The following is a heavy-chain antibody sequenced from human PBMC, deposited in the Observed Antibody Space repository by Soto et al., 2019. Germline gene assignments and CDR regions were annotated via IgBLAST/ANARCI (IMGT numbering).Heavy chain of an antibody. V-gene: IGHV1-69*06. D-gene: IGHD3-22*01. CDR3: ARAPLNISVIVLFSHFDY. J-gene: IGHJ4*02. CDR2: IIPLFDTA. Sequence: QVQLVQSGAEVKKPGSSVKVSCRASGDTFSTYGISWVRQAPGQGLEWMGGIIPLFDTANYAQIFQGRVTFTADRSRSTAYMELSSLTSEDTAVYYCARAPLNISVIVLFSHFDYWGQGPLVTVSS. CDR1: GDTFSTYG.